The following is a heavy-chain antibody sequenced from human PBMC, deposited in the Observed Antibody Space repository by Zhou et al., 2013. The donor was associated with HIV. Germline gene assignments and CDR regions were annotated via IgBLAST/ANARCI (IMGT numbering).Heavy chain of an antibody. CDR1: GYTLRDIS. J-gene: IGHJ4*02. D-gene: IGHD3-16*01. CDR2: ISAYNGHT. V-gene: IGHV1-18*04. Sequence: QVQLIQPGAELKEPGASVWVSCQVSGYTLRDISIHWVRQAPGQGLEWMGWISAYNGHTNFAQKFQGRVTMTTDTSTSIAYMELRSLRSDDTAVYYCARGTGGFCGGSPLNYWGQGTLVTVSS. CDR3: ARGTGGFCGGSPLNY.